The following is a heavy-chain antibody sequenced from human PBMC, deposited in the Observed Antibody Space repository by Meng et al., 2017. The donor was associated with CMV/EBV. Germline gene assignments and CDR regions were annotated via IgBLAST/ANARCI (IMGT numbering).Heavy chain of an antibody. CDR3: AKGSRLPEGIYYYGMDV. V-gene: IGHV3-33*06. CDR2: IWYDGSNK. Sequence: GESLKISCAASGFTFSSYGMHWVRQAPGKGLEWVAVIWYDGSNKYYADSVKGRFTISRDNSKNTLYLQMNSLRAEDTAAYYCAKGSRLPEGIYYYGMDVWGQGTTVTVSS. J-gene: IGHJ6*02. CDR1: GFTFSSYG. D-gene: IGHD2-2*01.